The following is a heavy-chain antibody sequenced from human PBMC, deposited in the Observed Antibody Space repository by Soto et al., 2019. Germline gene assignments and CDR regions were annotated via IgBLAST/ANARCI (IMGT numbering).Heavy chain of an antibody. CDR3: TRGELWWDY. CDR1: GGSISSHDDY. V-gene: IGHV4-30-4*08. D-gene: IGHD2-21*01. J-gene: IGHJ4*02. Sequence: QVQLQESGPGLVKPSQTLSLICTVSGGSISSHDDYWSWIRQLPGEGLEWIGFIYHNGNTFYNPSLKRRLTISLDTSKNQFSLKLSSVTAADTAVYYCTRGELWWDYWGQGTLVTVSS. CDR2: IYHNGNT.